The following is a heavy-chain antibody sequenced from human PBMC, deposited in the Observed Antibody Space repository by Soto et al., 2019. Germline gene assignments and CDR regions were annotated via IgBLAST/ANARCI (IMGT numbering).Heavy chain of an antibody. J-gene: IGHJ3*02. CDR1: GFTFSSYG. CDR2: ISYDGSNK. V-gene: IGHV3-30*18. Sequence: PGGSLRLSCAASGFTFSSYGMHWVRQAPGKGLEWVAVISYDGSNKYYADSVKGRFTISRDNSKNTLYLQMNSLRAEDTAVYYCAKVGAPKVLHDAFDIWGQGTMVTFSS. D-gene: IGHD1-1*01. CDR3: AKVGAPKVLHDAFDI.